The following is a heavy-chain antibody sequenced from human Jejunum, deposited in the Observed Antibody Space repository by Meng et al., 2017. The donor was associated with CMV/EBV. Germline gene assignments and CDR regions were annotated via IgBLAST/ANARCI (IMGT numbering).Heavy chain of an antibody. CDR3: ARGRYELIWGLFDP. CDR1: GYTFTGCY. D-gene: IGHD1-1*01. V-gene: IGHV1-2*04. J-gene: IGHJ5*02. CDR2: INPNTGGT. Sequence: QVQLVQSGAEVKKPGASVKVSCKASGYTFTGCYIHWVRQAPGQGLEWMGWINPNTGGTKYAQKFQGWVTLTRDTSISTAYMELSRLRSDDTAVYYCARGRYELIWGLFDPWGQGTLVTVSS.